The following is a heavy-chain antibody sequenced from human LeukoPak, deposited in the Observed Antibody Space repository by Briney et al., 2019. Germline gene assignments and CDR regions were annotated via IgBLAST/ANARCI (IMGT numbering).Heavy chain of an antibody. D-gene: IGHD6-13*01. V-gene: IGHV1-18*01. J-gene: IGHJ5*02. CDR1: GYTFTSYG. CDR3: ASSWFDSWFDP. Sequence: VASVKVSCKASGYTFTSYGISWVPQAPGQGLEWMGWISAHNGNTNYAQKLQGRVTMTTDTSTSTAYMELRSLRSDDTPVYYCASSWFDSWFDPWGQGTLVTVSS. CDR2: ISAHNGNT.